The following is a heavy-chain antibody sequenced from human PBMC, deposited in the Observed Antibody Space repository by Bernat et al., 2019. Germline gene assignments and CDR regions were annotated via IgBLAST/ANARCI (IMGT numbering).Heavy chain of an antibody. CDR2: INHSGST. CDR3: ARRSSHSSSWYLYFDL. J-gene: IGHJ2*01. D-gene: IGHD6-13*01. Sequence: QVQLQQWGAGLLKPSETLSLTCAVYGGSFSGYYWSWIRQPPGKGLEWIGEINHSGSTNYNPSLKSRVTISVDMSKNQFSLKLSSVTAADTAVYYCARRSSHSSSWYLYFDLWGRGTLVTVSS. V-gene: IGHV4-34*01. CDR1: GGSFSGYY.